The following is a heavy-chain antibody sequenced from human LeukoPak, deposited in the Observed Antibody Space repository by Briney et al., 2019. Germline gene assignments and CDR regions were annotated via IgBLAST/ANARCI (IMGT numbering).Heavy chain of an antibody. CDR1: GDSVSNTRSA. J-gene: IGHJ4*02. V-gene: IGHV6-1*01. CDR2: TYYRSKWYN. CDR3: ARVNSWTEEPDAGFDY. Sequence: SQTLSLTCAISGDSVSNTRSAWNWIRQSPSRGLEWLGRTYYRSKWYNDYALSVKSRITINSDTSKNHFSLQLNSVTPEDTAAYYCARVNSWTEEPDAGFDYWGQGTLVIVSS. D-gene: IGHD1-14*01.